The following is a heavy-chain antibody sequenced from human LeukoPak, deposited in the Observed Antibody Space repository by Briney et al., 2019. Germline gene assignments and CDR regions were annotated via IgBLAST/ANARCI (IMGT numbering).Heavy chain of an antibody. J-gene: IGHJ4*02. D-gene: IGHD6-19*01. CDR3: TRGSSGRRDN. CDR1: GYTFTSCD. V-gene: IGHV1-8*01. Sequence: GASVKVSCKASGYTFTSCDINWVRQATGQGLEWMGWMNPNSGNTGYGQSFQGRITMTRDISIGTAYMELSNLTSEDTAIYYCTRGSSGRRDNWGRGTLVTVSA. CDR2: MNPNSGNT.